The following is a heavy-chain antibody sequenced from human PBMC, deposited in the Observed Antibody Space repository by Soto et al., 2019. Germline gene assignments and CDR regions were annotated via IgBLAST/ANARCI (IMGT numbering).Heavy chain of an antibody. J-gene: IGHJ4*02. V-gene: IGHV3-66*01. CDR1: GFTVSNDY. Sequence: EVQLVESGGGLVQPGGSLRLSCAASGFTVSNDYMCWVRQAPGKGLEWVSLIYSGGVTHYADSVRGRFTISRDNSRNILYLQMNRLRADDTAVYYCAKRATTVTTSLWYWGQGTLVTVSS. D-gene: IGHD4-17*01. CDR2: IYSGGVT. CDR3: AKRATTVTTSLWY.